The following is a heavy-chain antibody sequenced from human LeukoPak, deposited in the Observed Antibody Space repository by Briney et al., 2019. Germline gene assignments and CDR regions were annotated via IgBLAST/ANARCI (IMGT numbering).Heavy chain of an antibody. CDR3: ARQVNSMAGTHFDV. CDR2: IYYSGIA. Sequence: LRLSCAASGFTFSSYAMSWVRQAPGKGLEWIGSIYYSGIAYYNPTLKSRVTISVDASKSHFSLRLSSVTAADTAVYYCARQVNSMAGTHFDVWGLGTLVPVSS. V-gene: IGHV4-30-2*03. CDR1: GFTFSSYA. D-gene: IGHD6-19*01. J-gene: IGHJ4*02.